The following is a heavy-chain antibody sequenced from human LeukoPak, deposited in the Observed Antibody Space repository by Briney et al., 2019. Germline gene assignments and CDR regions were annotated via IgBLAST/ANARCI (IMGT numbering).Heavy chain of an antibody. J-gene: IGHJ4*02. V-gene: IGHV3-48*01. CDR2: ISISSNTI. D-gene: IGHD7-27*01. CDR1: GLTFSTYS. Sequence: SGGSLRLSCAASGLTFSTYSMNWVRQAPGKGLEWVSYISISSNTIYYADSVKGRFTISRDNAKNSLYLQMNSLRAEDTAVYYCARARGPLGFWGQGTLVTVSS. CDR3: ARARGPLGF.